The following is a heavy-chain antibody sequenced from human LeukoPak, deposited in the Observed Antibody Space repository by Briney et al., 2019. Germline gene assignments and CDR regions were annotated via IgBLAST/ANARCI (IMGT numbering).Heavy chain of an antibody. D-gene: IGHD3-10*01. J-gene: IGHJ4*02. CDR1: GGSFSGYY. CDR2: INHSGST. Sequence: PSETLSLPCAVYGGSFSGYYWSWIRQPPGKGLEWIGEINHSGSTNYNPSLKSRVTISVDTSKNQFSLKLSSVTAADTAVYYCASNSFDYYGSGSYSVDYWGQGTLVTVSS. V-gene: IGHV4-34*01. CDR3: ASNSFDYYGSGSYSVDY.